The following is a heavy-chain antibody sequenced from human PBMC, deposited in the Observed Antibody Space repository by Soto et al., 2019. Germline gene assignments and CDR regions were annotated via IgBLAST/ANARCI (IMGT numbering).Heavy chain of an antibody. J-gene: IGHJ5*02. D-gene: IGHD3-10*01. CDR1: GYTFTSYG. Sequence: GASVKVSCKASGYTFTSYGISWVRQAPGQGLEWMGWISAYNGNTNYAQKFQGRVTMTTDTSTSTAYMELRSLRSDDTAVYYCAKVGPYDSGSYMFRYNWFGPWGPGTLVT. CDR3: AKVGPYDSGSYMFRYNWFGP. V-gene: IGHV1-18*01. CDR2: ISAYNGNT.